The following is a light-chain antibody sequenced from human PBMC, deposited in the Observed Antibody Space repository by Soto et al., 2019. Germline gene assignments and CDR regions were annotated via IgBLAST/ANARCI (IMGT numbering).Light chain of an antibody. V-gene: IGLV2-14*01. CDR3: SSYTVSSTHVI. CDR2: EVT. CDR1: SSDVGRYNY. Sequence: QSVLTQPASVSGSPGQSITISCTGTSSDVGRYNYVSWCQQYPGKAPKLMIYEVTNRPSGVSNRFSGSKSGNTASLTISGLQAEDEADYYCSSYTVSSTHVIFGGGTKVTVL. J-gene: IGLJ2*01.